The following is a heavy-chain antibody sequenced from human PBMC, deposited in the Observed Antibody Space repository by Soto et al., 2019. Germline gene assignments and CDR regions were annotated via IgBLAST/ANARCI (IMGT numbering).Heavy chain of an antibody. CDR3: ARTGGYCSSTSCYTECRGAFDI. CDR2: ISAYNGNT. CDR1: GYTFTSYG. J-gene: IGHJ3*02. Sequence: ASVKVSCKASGYTFTSYGISWARQAPGQGLEWMGWISAYNGNTNYAQKLQGRVTMTTDTSTSTAYMELRSLRSDDTAVHYCARTGGYCSSTSCYTECRGAFDIWGQGXMVTV. D-gene: IGHD2-2*02. V-gene: IGHV1-18*01.